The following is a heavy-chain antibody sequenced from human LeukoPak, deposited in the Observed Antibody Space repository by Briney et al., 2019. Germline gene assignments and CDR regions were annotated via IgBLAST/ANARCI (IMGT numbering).Heavy chain of an antibody. J-gene: IGHJ4*02. V-gene: IGHV3-48*03. CDR2: ISSSGSTI. D-gene: IGHD5-18*01. CDR3: ARTGAGYSYGYLFWDY. Sequence: GGSLRLSCAASGFTFSSYEMNWVRQAPGKGLEWVSYISSSGSTIYYADSVEGRFTISRDNAKNSLYLQMNSLRAEDTAVYYCARTGAGYSYGYLFWDYWGQGTLVTVSS. CDR1: GFTFSSYE.